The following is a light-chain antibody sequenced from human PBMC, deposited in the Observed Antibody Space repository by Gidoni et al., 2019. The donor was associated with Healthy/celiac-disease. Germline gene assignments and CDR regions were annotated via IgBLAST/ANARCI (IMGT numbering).Light chain of an antibody. Sequence: AIRMTQSPSSFSASTGDRVTITCRASQGISSYLAWDQQKPGKAPKLLIYAASTLQSGVSSRFSGSGSGTDFTLTICCLQSEDFATYYCQQYYSYPPWTFGQGTKVEIK. CDR1: QGISSY. CDR2: AAS. V-gene: IGKV1-8*01. J-gene: IGKJ1*01. CDR3: QQYYSYPPWT.